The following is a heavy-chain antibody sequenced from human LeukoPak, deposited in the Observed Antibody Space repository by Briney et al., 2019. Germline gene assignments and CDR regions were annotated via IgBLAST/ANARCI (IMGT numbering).Heavy chain of an antibody. D-gene: IGHD5-24*01. CDR2: IIPIFGTA. CDR1: GGAFSSYA. V-gene: IGHV1-69*13. Sequence: SVKVSCKASGGAFSSYAISWVRQAPGQGLEWMGGIIPIFGTANYAQKFQGRVTITADESTSTAYMELSSLRSEDTAVYYCARDLGDGDGYTADYWGQGTLVTVSS. CDR3: ARDLGDGDGYTADY. J-gene: IGHJ4*02.